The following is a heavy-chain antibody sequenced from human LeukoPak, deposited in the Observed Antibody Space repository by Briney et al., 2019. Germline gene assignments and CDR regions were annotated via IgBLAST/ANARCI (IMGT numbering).Heavy chain of an antibody. Sequence: PSETLSLTCAVYGGSFSGYYWSWIRQPPGKGLEWIGEINHSGSTNYNPSLKSRVTISVDTSKNQFSLKLSSVTAADTAVYYCAIPRRSGWPNLFDYWGQGTLVTVSS. V-gene: IGHV4-34*01. CDR3: AIPRRSGWPNLFDY. J-gene: IGHJ4*02. D-gene: IGHD6-19*01. CDR2: INHSGST. CDR1: GGSFSGYY.